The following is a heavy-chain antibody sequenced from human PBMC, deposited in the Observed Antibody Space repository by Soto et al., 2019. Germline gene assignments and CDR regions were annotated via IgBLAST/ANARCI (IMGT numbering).Heavy chain of an antibody. V-gene: IGHV1-18*03. J-gene: IGHJ4*02. D-gene: IGHD6-19*01. CDR1: GYTFTSYG. CDR2: ISAYNGNT. Sequence: QVQLVQSGAEVKKPGASVKVSCKASGYTFTSYGINWVRQAPGQGLEWMGWISAYNGNTNYAQKLQGRVTMTTDTTTSTADMELRSRTSNAMRVYSFARDLEVARIDYGGQGTLATVSS. CDR3: ARDLEVARIDY.